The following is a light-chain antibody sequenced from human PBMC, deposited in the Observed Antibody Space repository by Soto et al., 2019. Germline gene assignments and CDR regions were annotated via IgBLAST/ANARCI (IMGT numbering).Light chain of an antibody. CDR3: QQYNNWPPIT. CDR1: QSLSSNF. J-gene: IGKJ5*01. CDR2: GAS. V-gene: IGKV3-20*01. Sequence: PVERASLSCGASQSLSSNFLAWYQQKPGQAPRLLIYGASSRATGIPDRFSGTGSETDFTLTINRLEPEDFAVYYCQQYNNWPPITFGQGTRLEI.